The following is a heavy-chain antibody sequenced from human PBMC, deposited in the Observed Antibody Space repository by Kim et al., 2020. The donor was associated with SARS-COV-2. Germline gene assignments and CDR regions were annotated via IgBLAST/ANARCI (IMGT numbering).Heavy chain of an antibody. CDR1: GGTFSSYA. J-gene: IGHJ6*02. CDR2: IIPIFGTT. V-gene: IGHV1-69*13. D-gene: IGHD2-15*01. CDR3: ARSRYCTGGSCYSKYYYGMDV. Sequence: SVKVSCKASGGTFSSYAISWVRQAPGQGLEWMGGIIPIFGTTNYAQKFQDRVTITADESTSTAYMDLSSLRSEDTAVYYCARSRYCTGGSCYSKYYYGMDVWGQVTTVTVSS.